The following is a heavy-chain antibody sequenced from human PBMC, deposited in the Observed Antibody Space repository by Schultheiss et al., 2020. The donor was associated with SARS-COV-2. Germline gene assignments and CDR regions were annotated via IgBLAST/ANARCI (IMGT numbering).Heavy chain of an antibody. CDR1: KFTFSTYS. D-gene: IGHD1-26*01. J-gene: IGHJ4*02. Sequence: GGSLRLSCAASKFTFSTYSMHWVRQAPGKGLEWVAVMSFDGSDEYYADSVKGRFSISRDNSRNILYLQMNSLRPEDTAMYYCTRDRSGRSSSLIFFDHWGQGTLVTVSS. CDR3: TRDRSGRSSSLIFFDH. CDR2: MSFDGSDE. V-gene: IGHV3-30*04.